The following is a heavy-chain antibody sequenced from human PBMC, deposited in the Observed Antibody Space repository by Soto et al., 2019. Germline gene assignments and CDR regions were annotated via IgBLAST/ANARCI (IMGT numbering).Heavy chain of an antibody. CDR3: VRVKATSGWGAFDY. J-gene: IGHJ4*02. CDR1: GFTFSGFW. Sequence: EVELVESGGGLVQPGGSLRLSCTASGFTFSGFWMHWVRQAPGKGLVWVSRINGDGSVTNYADSVKGRFTISRDNPKNTLDLQMNSLRLVATAVYYCVRVKATSGWGAFDYWGQGTLVTVSS. V-gene: IGHV3-74*01. CDR2: INGDGSVT. D-gene: IGHD6-19*01.